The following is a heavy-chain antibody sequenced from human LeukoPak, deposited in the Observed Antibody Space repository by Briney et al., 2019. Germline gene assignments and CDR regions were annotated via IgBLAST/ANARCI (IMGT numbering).Heavy chain of an antibody. CDR3: ATFPSGSYSAY. CDR1: GFTFSGSA. Sequence: GGSLRLSCAASGFTFSGSALHWVRQASGKGLEWVGRIRSTANGYATAYAASVKGRFTISRDDSKNTAYLQMDSLKTEDTAVYYCATFPSGSYSAYWGQGTLVTVSS. J-gene: IGHJ4*02. V-gene: IGHV3-73*01. CDR2: IRSTANGYAT. D-gene: IGHD1-26*01.